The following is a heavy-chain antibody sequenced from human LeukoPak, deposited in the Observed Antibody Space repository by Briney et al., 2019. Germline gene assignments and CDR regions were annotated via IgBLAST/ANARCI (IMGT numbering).Heavy chain of an antibody. Sequence: GASVKVSCKASGYTFTGYYMHWVRQAPGQGLEWMGWINPNSGGTNYAQKFQGRVTMTRDTSISTAYMELSRLRSDDTAVYYCARGRGRVATNKYNWFDPWGQGTLVTVSS. D-gene: IGHD5-24*01. V-gene: IGHV1-2*02. CDR3: ARGRGRVATNKYNWFDP. CDR2: INPNSGGT. J-gene: IGHJ5*02. CDR1: GYTFTGYY.